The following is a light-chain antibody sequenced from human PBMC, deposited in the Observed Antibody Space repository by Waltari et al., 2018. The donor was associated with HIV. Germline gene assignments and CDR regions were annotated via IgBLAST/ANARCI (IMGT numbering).Light chain of an antibody. CDR1: QSVTSN. CDR2: AAS. Sequence: ETIMTKSPATLSVSLGERAPLYCRASQSVTSNLAWYQQKPGQAPRLLIYAASTRATGIPARFSGSGSGTEFTLTISSLQSEDFAVYYCQQYDSRPLFSFGPGTKVDIK. V-gene: IGKV3-15*01. CDR3: QQYDSRPLFS. J-gene: IGKJ3*01.